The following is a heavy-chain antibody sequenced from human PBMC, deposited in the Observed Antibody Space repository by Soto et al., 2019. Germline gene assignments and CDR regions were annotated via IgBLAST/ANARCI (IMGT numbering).Heavy chain of an antibody. CDR1: GDSISSGYY. CDR2: IYHSGTT. CDR3: PRRDSVGYYPY. D-gene: IGHD3-22*01. J-gene: IGHJ4*02. Sequence: SETLSLTCAVSGDSISSGYYWAWIRQPPVKGLECIGSIYHSGTTYYNPSLKSRVTISVDTSKNQFSLKLSSVTAADSAVYYCPRRDSVGYYPYCGQGTLVTVSS. V-gene: IGHV4-38-2*01.